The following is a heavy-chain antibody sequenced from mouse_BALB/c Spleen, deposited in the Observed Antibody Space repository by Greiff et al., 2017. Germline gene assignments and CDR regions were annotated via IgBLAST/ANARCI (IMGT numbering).Heavy chain of an antibody. Sequence: DLVKPGASVKLSCKASGYTFTSYWINWIKQRPGQGLEWIGRIAPGSGSTYYNEMFKGKATLTVDTSSSTAYIQLSSLSSEDSAVYFCARTYYYGSSYGWYFDVWGVGTTVTVSS. CDR3: ARTYYYGSSYGWYFDV. J-gene: IGHJ1*01. V-gene: IGHV1S41*01. CDR2: IAPGSGST. D-gene: IGHD1-1*01. CDR1: GYTFTSYW.